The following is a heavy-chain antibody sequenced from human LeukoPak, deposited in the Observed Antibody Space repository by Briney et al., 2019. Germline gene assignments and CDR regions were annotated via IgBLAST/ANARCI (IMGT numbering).Heavy chain of an antibody. J-gene: IGHJ4*02. CDR1: GFTFSTFE. CDR3: AGGYGSYSPDY. Sequence: GGSLRLSCAASGFTFSTFEMSWVRRAPGKGLAWVSYISSSGDTRFYADSVKGRFTISRDNAKNSLFLQMNSLRVEDTALYFCAGGYGSYSPDYWGQGTRVTVS. CDR2: ISSSGDTR. D-gene: IGHD1-26*01. V-gene: IGHV3-48*03.